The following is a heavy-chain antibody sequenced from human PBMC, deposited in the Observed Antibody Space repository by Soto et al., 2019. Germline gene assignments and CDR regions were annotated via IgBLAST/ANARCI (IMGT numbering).Heavy chain of an antibody. V-gene: IGHV1-2*02. D-gene: IGHD3-22*01. Sequence: ASVKVSCKASGYTFIDYYIHWLRQAPGQGPEWMGWIIPKSGDTKYSEKFQGRVAMTRDTSINTAYIEMTSLRSDDTAVYYCARGFHDSSGFFYAGWFGPWGQGTLVTVSS. CDR1: GYTFIDYY. CDR2: IIPKSGDT. CDR3: ARGFHDSSGFFYAGWFGP. J-gene: IGHJ5*02.